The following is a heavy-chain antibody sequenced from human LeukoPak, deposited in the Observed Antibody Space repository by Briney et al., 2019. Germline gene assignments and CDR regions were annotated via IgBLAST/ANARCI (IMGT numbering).Heavy chain of an antibody. V-gene: IGHV3-74*01. Sequence: GGSLRLSCAASGFRFRSYWMHWVRQTPGRGLMWVSRINSDWSSTTYADSVKGRFTISRDNAKNTLYLQMNSLRADDTAVYYCARLMSVAAAWFDPWGQGTLVTVSS. CDR3: ARLMSVAAAWFDP. CDR1: GFRFRSYW. D-gene: IGHD6-13*01. J-gene: IGHJ5*02. CDR2: INSDWSST.